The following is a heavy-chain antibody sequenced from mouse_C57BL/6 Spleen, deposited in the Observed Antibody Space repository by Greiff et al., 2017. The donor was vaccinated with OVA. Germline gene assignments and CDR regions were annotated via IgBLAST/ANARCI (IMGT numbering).Heavy chain of an antibody. Sequence: EVHLVESGGGLVKPGGSLKLSCAASGFTFSDYGMHWVRQAPEKGLEWVAYISSGSSTIYYADTVKGRFTISRDNAKNTLFLQMTSLRSEDTAMYYCARYDGYYVDAMDYWGQGTSVTVSS. CDR3: ARYDGYYVDAMDY. V-gene: IGHV5-17*01. D-gene: IGHD2-3*01. J-gene: IGHJ4*01. CDR2: ISSGSSTI. CDR1: GFTFSDYG.